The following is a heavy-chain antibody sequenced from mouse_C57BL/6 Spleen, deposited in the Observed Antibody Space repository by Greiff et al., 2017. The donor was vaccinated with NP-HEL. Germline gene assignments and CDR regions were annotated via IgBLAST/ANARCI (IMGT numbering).Heavy chain of an antibody. Sequence: EVKLQESGPGLVKPSQSLSLTCSVTGYSITSGYYWNWIRQFPGNKLEWMGYISYDGSNNYNPSLKNRISITRDTSKNQFFLKLNSVTTEDTATYYCARLGDYYAMDYWGQGTSVTVSS. CDR1: GYSITSGYY. CDR2: ISYDGSN. V-gene: IGHV3-6*01. J-gene: IGHJ4*01. CDR3: ARLGDYYAMDY. D-gene: IGHD4-1*01.